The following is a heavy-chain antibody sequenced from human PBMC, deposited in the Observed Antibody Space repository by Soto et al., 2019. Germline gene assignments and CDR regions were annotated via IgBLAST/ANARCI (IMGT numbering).Heavy chain of an antibody. CDR1: GYIFNSVG. CDR3: SRDLNWNNVLGFDS. Sequence: QLVQSGDEVKKPGASVKVSCRASGYIFNSVGISWLRQVPGQGLEWMGWVSTYSEHTKSVQKFQDRVTLTADTSTSTVHMELRRLSSADTAVYYCSRDLNWNNVLGFDSWGQGTLVTVSS. D-gene: IGHD1-20*01. J-gene: IGHJ4*02. V-gene: IGHV1-18*04. CDR2: VSTYSEHT.